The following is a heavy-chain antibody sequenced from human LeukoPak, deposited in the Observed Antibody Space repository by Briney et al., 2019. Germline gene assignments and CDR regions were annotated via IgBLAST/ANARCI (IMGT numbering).Heavy chain of an antibody. CDR1: GFSFSTYW. CDR3: ARGVGQDAFDI. Sequence: PGGSLRLSCAASGFSFSTYWMHWVRQAPGKGLEWVSVIYSGGSTYYADSVKGRFTFSKDNSKNTLYLQMTNLRVEDTAVYYCARGVGQDAFDIWGQGTMVTVSS. V-gene: IGHV3-53*01. J-gene: IGHJ3*02. CDR2: IYSGGST. D-gene: IGHD1-26*01.